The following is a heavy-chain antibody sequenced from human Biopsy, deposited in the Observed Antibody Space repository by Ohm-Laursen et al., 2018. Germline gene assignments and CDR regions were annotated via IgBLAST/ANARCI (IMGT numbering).Heavy chain of an antibody. CDR1: GGTFTNYA. D-gene: IGHD1-26*01. J-gene: IGHJ4*02. CDR3: ARDALGGGSYRFFY. V-gene: IGHV1-69*13. CDR2: IIPIFGTA. Sequence: SVKVSCKASGGTFTNYAISWVRQAPGQGLEWMGGIIPIFGTANYAQKLQGRVTITADESTSTAYMELSSLRSDDTAVYYCARDALGGGSYRFFYWGQGSLVTVSS.